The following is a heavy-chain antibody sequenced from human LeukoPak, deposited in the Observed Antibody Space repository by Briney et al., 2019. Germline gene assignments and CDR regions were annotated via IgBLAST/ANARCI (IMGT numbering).Heavy chain of an antibody. CDR1: GFTFSSYA. V-gene: IGHV3-23*01. D-gene: IGHD2-2*03. CDR2: ISGSGGST. CDR3: AKGSRRGYCSSTSCYGYFDY. J-gene: IGHJ4*02. Sequence: PGGSLRLSCAASGFTFSSYAMSWVRQAPGKGLEWVSAISGSGGSTYYADSVKGRFTIPRDNSKNTLYLQMNSLRAEDTAVYYCAKGSRRGYCSSTSCYGYFDYWGQGTLVTVSS.